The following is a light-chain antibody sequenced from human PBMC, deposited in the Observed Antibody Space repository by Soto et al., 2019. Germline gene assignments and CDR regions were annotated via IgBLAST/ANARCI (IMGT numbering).Light chain of an antibody. CDR1: QSVSSRY. J-gene: IGKJ1*01. V-gene: IGKV3-20*01. Sequence: EIVLTQSPGTLSLSPGERATLSCRASQSVSSRYLALYQHKPGQAPRLLIYGASSRATGIPDRFSGSGSGTDFTLTISRLEPEDFAVYYCQQYGNSPRTFGQGTKVDIK. CDR3: QQYGNSPRT. CDR2: GAS.